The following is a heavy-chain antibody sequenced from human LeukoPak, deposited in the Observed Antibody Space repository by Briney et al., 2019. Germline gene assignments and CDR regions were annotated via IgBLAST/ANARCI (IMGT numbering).Heavy chain of an antibody. Sequence: GGSLRLSCAASGFTFNTYAMNWVRQAQGKGLEWVSTISGSSEGTYYADSVKGRFTISRDSSKDTVYLQMDSLRAEDTAVYYCAKGSDYNLYFDHWGQGALVTVSS. J-gene: IGHJ5*02. V-gene: IGHV3-23*01. D-gene: IGHD1-26*01. CDR1: GFTFNTYA. CDR2: ISGSSEGT. CDR3: AKGSDYNLYFDH.